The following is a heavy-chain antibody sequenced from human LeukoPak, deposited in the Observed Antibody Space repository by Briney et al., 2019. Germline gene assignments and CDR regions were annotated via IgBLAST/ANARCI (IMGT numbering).Heavy chain of an antibody. J-gene: IGHJ6*02. D-gene: IGHD6-19*01. CDR1: GYIFTTYY. V-gene: IGHV1-46*01. Sequence: ASVKVSCKASGYIFTTYYMHWVRQAPGQGLEWMGVINPSDGSTNYAQRFQGRVTFTSDTSATVVYMDLSSLRSEDTAEYYCARDQGVAGFMDVWGQGTTVTASS. CDR3: ARDQGVAGFMDV. CDR2: INPSDGST.